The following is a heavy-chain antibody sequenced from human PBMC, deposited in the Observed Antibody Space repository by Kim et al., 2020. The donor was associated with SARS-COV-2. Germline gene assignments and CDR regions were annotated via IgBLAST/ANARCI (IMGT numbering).Heavy chain of an antibody. D-gene: IGHD6-19*01. J-gene: IGHJ4*02. V-gene: IGHV3-23*01. Sequence: VKGRFTISRDNSKNTLYLQMNGLRAEDTAVYYCDRGPYSSGWYTSYYFDYWGQGTLVTVSS. CDR3: DRGPYSSGWYTSYYFDY.